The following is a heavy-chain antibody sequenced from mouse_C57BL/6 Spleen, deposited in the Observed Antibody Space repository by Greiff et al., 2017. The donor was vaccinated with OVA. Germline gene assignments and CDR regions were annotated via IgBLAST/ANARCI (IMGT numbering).Heavy chain of an antibody. CDR3: ARAGSFGGGYDCFDY. CDR2: INPNYGST. D-gene: IGHD1-1*02. V-gene: IGHV1-39*01. CDR1: GYSFTGYN. J-gene: IGHJ2*01. Sequence: VQLQQSGPELVKPGASVKLSCKASGYSFTGYNMNWVKQSPGKSLEWIGDINPNYGSTSYNQKFKGKATLTVDQSSSTAYMQLNSLTSEDSAVYDYARAGSFGGGYDCFDYWGQGTTLTVSS.